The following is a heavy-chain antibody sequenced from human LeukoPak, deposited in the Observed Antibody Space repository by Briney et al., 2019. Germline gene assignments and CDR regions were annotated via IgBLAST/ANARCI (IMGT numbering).Heavy chain of an antibody. CDR1: GGSISSSSYY. CDR3: ARRPGSGRMDNWFDP. J-gene: IGHJ5*02. V-gene: IGHV4-39*01. D-gene: IGHD3-10*01. Sequence: SETLSLTCTVSGGSISSSSYYWGWIRQPPGKGLEWIGSIYYSGSTYYNPSLKSRVTISVDTSKNQFPLKLSSVTAADTAVYYCARRPGSGRMDNWFDPWGQGTLVTVSS. CDR2: IYYSGST.